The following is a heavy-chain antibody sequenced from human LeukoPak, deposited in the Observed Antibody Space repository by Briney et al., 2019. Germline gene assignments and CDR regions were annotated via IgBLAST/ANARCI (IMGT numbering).Heavy chain of an antibody. V-gene: IGHV4-59*12. D-gene: IGHD6-19*01. CDR1: GGSISSYY. CDR2: IYYSGST. CDR3: ARETVAGTVDY. Sequence: SETLSLTCTVSGGSISSYYWSLVRQPPGKGLEWIGYIYYSGSTYYNPSLKSRVTISVDTSKNQFSLKLSSVTAADTAVYYCARETVAGTVDYWGQGTLVTVSS. J-gene: IGHJ4*02.